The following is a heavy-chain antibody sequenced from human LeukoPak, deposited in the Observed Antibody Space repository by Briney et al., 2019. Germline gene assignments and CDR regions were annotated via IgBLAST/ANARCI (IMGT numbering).Heavy chain of an antibody. Sequence: GGSLRLSCEASGFTFSSSSMNWVRQAPGKGLEWPAYISTTGTIYYAESVKGRFTISRDNAKNSLYLEMNSLRAEDTAVYYCARLTDYWGQGTLVTVSS. CDR1: GFTFSSSS. CDR2: ISTTGTI. D-gene: IGHD1-14*01. V-gene: IGHV3-48*01. J-gene: IGHJ4*02. CDR3: ARLTDY.